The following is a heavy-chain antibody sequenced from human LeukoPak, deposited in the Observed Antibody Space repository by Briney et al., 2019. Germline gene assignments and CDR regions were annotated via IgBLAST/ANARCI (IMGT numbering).Heavy chain of an antibody. CDR2: ISTSGGST. Sequence: GGSLRLSCAASGFTFSSYAMNWVRQAPGKGLEWVSSISTSGGSTYYADSVKGRFTISRDNSKNTLYLQMNSLRAEDTAVYYCARDSLMGELIDGGWFDPWGGDTVHSLL. V-gene: IGHV3-23*01. D-gene: IGHD1-26*01. J-gene: IGHJ5*02. CDR3: ARDSLMGELIDGGWFDP. CDR1: GFTFSSYA.